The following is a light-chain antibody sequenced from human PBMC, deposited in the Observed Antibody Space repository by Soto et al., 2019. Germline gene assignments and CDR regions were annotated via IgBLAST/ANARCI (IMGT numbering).Light chain of an antibody. CDR3: QQYHNLWT. CDR2: GAS. CDR1: QSVSNN. J-gene: IGKJ1*01. V-gene: IGKV3-15*01. Sequence: EIVLTQSPGTLSLSPGERATLSCRASQSVSNNYLAWYQQKPGQAPRLLIYGASNRATGIPARFSGSGSGTEFTLTISSLQSDDFATYYCQQYHNLWTFGQGTKVE.